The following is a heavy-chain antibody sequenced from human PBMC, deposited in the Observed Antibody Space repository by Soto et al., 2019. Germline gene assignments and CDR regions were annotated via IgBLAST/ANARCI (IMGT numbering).Heavy chain of an antibody. CDR1: GYTFTSYG. J-gene: IGHJ4*02. D-gene: IGHD3-10*01. V-gene: IGHV1-18*01. CDR2: ISAYNGNT. CDR3: ARVYRITMVRGELSEY. Sequence: QVQLVQSGAEVKKPGASVKVSCKASGYTFTSYGISWVRQAPGQGLEWMGWISAYNGNTNYAQKLQGRVTMTTDTSTSTAYMELRCLRSDDTAVYYCARVYRITMVRGELSEYWGQGTLVTVSS.